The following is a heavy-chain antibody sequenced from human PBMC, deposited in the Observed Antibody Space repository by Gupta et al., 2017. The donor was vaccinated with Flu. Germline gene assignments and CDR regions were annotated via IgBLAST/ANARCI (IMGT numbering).Heavy chain of an antibody. CDR3: ARDFYSNDWYLDV. J-gene: IGHJ6*04. CDR1: LSNHG. D-gene: IGHD4-4*01. Sequence: LSNHGMSWVRQAPGKGLEWVAIIRQDGSEKDYGDSVKGRFTISRDNSKNSLFLQMNSLRAEDTAVYYCARDFYSNDWYLDVWGKGTTVTVSS. CDR2: IRQDGSEK. V-gene: IGHV3-7*01.